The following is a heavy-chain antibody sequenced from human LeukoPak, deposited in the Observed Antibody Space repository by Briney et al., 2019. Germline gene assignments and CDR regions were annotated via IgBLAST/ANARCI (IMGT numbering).Heavy chain of an antibody. CDR2: IWDDGSNP. CDR1: GFTFSSYG. D-gene: IGHD3-22*01. CDR3: ARDWGRGNSGYKDH. J-gene: IGHJ4*02. V-gene: IGHV3-33*01. Sequence: GGSLRLSCAASGFTFSSYGMHWVRQAPGKGLDWVAVIWDDGSNPYYAASVKGRFTISRDNSKNTLDLQVTNLRAEDTGFYYCARDWGRGNSGYKDHWGQGTLVTVSS.